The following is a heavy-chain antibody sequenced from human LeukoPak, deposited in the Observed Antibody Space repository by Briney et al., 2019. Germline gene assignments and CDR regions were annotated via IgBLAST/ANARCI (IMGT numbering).Heavy chain of an antibody. Sequence: GESLRLSCAASGFTVNRDYMSWVRQSPGKGLEWVSVVYTDGRTFYADSVKGRFTISRDDSKNTVFLQMNSLRAEDTAIYFCTRGSPTVSAGYNWGRGTAVTVSS. D-gene: IGHD1-1*01. CDR1: GFTVNRDY. CDR2: VYTDGRT. CDR3: TRGSPTVSAGYN. J-gene: IGHJ4*02. V-gene: IGHV3-53*01.